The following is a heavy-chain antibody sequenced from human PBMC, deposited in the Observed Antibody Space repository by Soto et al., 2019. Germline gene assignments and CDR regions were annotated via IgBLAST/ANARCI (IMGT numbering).Heavy chain of an antibody. D-gene: IGHD4-17*01. CDR1: GFTFSSYG. Sequence: SLRLSCAASGFTFSSYGMHWVRQAPGKGLEWVAVISYDGSNKYYADFVKGRFTISRDNSKNTLYLQMNSLRAEDTAVYYCAKILQLGDYAYYYYGMDVWGQGTTVTVSS. J-gene: IGHJ6*02. CDR2: ISYDGSNK. CDR3: AKILQLGDYAYYYYGMDV. V-gene: IGHV3-30*18.